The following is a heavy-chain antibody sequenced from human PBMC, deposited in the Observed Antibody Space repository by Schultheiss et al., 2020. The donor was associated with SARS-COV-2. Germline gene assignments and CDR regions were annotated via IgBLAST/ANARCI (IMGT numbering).Heavy chain of an antibody. CDR3: AKVPGVCSGGSCYSYLYYYGMDV. D-gene: IGHD2-15*01. CDR2: IWYDGSNK. V-gene: IGHV3-33*03. CDR1: GFTFSSYG. Sequence: GGSLRLSCAASGFTFSSYGMHWVRQAPGKGLEWVAVIWYDGSNKYYADSVKGRFTISRDNAKNSLYLQMNSLRAEDTAVYYCAKVPGVCSGGSCYSYLYYYGMDVWGQGTTVTVSS. J-gene: IGHJ6*02.